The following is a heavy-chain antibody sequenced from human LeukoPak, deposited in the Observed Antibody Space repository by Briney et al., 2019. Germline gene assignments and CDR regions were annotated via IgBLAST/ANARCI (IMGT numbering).Heavy chain of an antibody. D-gene: IGHD3-3*01. V-gene: IGHV4-39*01. CDR2: IYYSGST. CDR3: ASLRVAARGYLAIIDY. J-gene: IGHJ4*02. Sequence: KPSETLSLTCTVSGGSISSSSYYWGWIRQPPGKGLEWIGSIYYSGSTYYNPSLKSRVTISVDTSKNQFSLKLSSVTAADTAVYYCASLRVAARGYLAIIDYWGQGTLVTVSS. CDR1: GGSISSSSYY.